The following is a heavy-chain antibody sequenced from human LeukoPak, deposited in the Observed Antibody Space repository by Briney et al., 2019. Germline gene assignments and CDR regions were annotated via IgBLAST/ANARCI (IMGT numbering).Heavy chain of an antibody. CDR2: MNPNSGHT. V-gene: IGHV1-8*01. Sequence: ASVKVSCKASGYTFTSYDINWVRQATGQGLEWMGWMNPNSGHTGYAQKFQGRVTMTRNTSISTAYMELSSLRSEDTAVYYCARTFDSSGYMAYYFDYWGQGTLVTVSS. D-gene: IGHD3-22*01. CDR1: GYTFTSYD. J-gene: IGHJ4*02. CDR3: ARTFDSSGYMAYYFDY.